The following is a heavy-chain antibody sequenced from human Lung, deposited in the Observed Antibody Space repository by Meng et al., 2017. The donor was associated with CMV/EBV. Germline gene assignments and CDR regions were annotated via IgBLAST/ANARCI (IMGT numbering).Heavy chain of an antibody. D-gene: IGHD1-7*01. CDR3: ARDLDWNYEY. CDR2: INPNSGGT. Sequence: ASVKVSCKASGGSLSISWVRQAPGQGLEWVGWINPNSGGTNYAQKFQGRVTMTRDTSISTAYMELSRLRSDDTAVYYCARDLDWNYEYWGQGTLVTVSS. CDR1: GGSLS. V-gene: IGHV1-2*02. J-gene: IGHJ4*02.